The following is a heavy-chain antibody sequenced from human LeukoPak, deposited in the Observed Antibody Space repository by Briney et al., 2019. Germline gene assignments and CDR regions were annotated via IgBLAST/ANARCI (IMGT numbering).Heavy chain of an antibody. CDR3: ARRGFEQLHVDY. CDR1: GYRFTNYW. CDR2: IYPGDSDT. D-gene: IGHD3-9*01. J-gene: IGHJ4*02. V-gene: IGHV5-51*01. Sequence: GESLKISCKGSGYRFTNYWIGWVRQMPGKGLEYMGSIYPGDSDTRYSPSFQGQVTISADKSISTAYLQWSSLKASDTAMYYCARRGFEQLHVDYWGQGTLVTVSS.